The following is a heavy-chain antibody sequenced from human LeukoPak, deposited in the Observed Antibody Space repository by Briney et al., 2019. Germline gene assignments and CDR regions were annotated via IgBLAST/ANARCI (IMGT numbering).Heavy chain of an antibody. CDR1: GGSISSGSYY. CDR2: IYTSGST. V-gene: IGHV4-61*02. J-gene: IGHJ4*02. Sequence: TLSLTCTASGGSISSGSYYWSWIRQPAGKGLEWIGRIYTSGSTNYNPSLKSRVTISVDTSKNQFSLKLSSVTAADTAVYYCARHIAARRGPFDYWGQGTLVTVSS. D-gene: IGHD6-6*01. CDR3: ARHIAARRGPFDY.